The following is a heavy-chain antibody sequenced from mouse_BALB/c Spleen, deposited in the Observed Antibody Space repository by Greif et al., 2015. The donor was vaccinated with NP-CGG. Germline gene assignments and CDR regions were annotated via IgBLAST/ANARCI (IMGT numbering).Heavy chain of an antibody. Sequence: QVQLQQSGAELMKPGASVKISCKATGYTFSSYWIEWVKQRPGHGLEWIGEILPGSGSTNYNEKFKGKATFTADTSSNTAYMQLSSLTSEDSAVYYCARDTTVAAPFAYWGQGTLVTVSA. J-gene: IGHJ3*01. V-gene: IGHV1-9*01. CDR1: GYTFSSYW. D-gene: IGHD1-1*01. CDR2: ILPGSGST. CDR3: ARDTTVAAPFAY.